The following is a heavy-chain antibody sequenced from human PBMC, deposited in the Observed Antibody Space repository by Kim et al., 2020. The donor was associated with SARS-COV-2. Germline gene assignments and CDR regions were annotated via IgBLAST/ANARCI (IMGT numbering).Heavy chain of an antibody. CDR1: GYTFTSYA. CDR3: ARDRSGIAAAYGMDV. Sequence: ASVKVSCKASGYTFTSYAMHWVRQAPGQRLEWMGWINAGNGNTKYSQKFQGRVTITRDTSASTAYMELSSLRSEDTAVYYCARDRSGIAAAYGMDVWGQGTTVTVYS. J-gene: IGHJ6*02. CDR2: INAGNGNT. D-gene: IGHD6-13*01. V-gene: IGHV1-3*01.